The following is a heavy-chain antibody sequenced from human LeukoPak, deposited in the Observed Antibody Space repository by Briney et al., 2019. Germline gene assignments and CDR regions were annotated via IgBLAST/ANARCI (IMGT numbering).Heavy chain of an antibody. D-gene: IGHD6-19*01. CDR2: IIPIFGTA. Sequence: SVKVSCKASGGTFSRYAISWVRQAPGQGLEWMGGIIPIFGTANYAQKFQGRVTITADKSTSTAYMELSSLRSEDTAVYYCARTGIAVAGSFDYWGQGTLVTVSS. J-gene: IGHJ4*02. CDR1: GGTFSRYA. V-gene: IGHV1-69*06. CDR3: ARTGIAVAGSFDY.